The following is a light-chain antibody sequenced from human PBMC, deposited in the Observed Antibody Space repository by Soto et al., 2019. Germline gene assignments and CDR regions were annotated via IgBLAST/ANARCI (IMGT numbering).Light chain of an antibody. CDR1: SSDVGGYNY. CDR2: EVT. CDR3: GSYAGFNSWV. Sequence: QSVLTQPPSASGSPGQSVTISCTGTSSDVGGYNYVSWYQQHPAKAPKLMIYEVTKRPSGVPDRLSGSKSGDTASLTVSGLQAEDEADYYCGSYAGFNSWVFGGGTKLTVL. V-gene: IGLV2-8*01. J-gene: IGLJ3*02.